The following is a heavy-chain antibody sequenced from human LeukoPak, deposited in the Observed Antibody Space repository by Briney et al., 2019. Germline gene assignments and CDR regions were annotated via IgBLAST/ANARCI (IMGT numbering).Heavy chain of an antibody. D-gene: IGHD2-2*01. V-gene: IGHV3-30-3*01. J-gene: IGHJ6*02. Sequence: PGGSLRLSCAASGFTFSSYAMHWVRQAPGKGLEWVAVISYDGSNKYYADSVKGRFTISRDNSKNTLYLQMNSLRAEDTAVYYCARGRYQTLNYYYYGMDVWGQGTTVTVSS. CDR2: ISYDGSNK. CDR1: GFTFSSYA. CDR3: ARGRYQTLNYYYYGMDV.